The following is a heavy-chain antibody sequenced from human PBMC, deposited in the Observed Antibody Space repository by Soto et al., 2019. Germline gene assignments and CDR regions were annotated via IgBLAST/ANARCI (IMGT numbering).Heavy chain of an antibody. Sequence: SETLSLTCGVYGGSFRGYWWSWRRQSPGKGLEWIGEINQSGDTNYNPSLKSRIIISVDTSKKQFSLNLRSVTAADTAVYYCARVRRGIIMARNYYKGMDVWGQGTTVTVSS. J-gene: IGHJ6*02. CDR1: GGSFRGYW. V-gene: IGHV4-34*01. D-gene: IGHD3-10*01. CDR2: INQSGDT. CDR3: ARVRRGIIMARNYYKGMDV.